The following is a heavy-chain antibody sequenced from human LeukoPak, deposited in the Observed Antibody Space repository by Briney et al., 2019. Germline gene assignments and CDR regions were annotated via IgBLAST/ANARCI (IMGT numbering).Heavy chain of an antibody. CDR3: AREYSGYDYSRHFDY. Sequence: GGSLRLSCAASGFTFSTYWMTWVRQTPGKGLEWVANIKQDGNEKYYVDSVKGRFTISRDNAKNTLYLQMNSLRAEDTAVYYCAREYSGYDYSRHFDYWGQGTLVTVSS. CDR2: IKQDGNEK. CDR1: GFTFSTYW. D-gene: IGHD5-12*01. J-gene: IGHJ4*02. V-gene: IGHV3-7*01.